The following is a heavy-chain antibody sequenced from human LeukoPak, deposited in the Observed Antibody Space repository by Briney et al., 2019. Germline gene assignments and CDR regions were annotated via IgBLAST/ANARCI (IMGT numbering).Heavy chain of an antibody. CDR2: VTASGHTT. CDR3: ARVSNPEGSYLGAFDI. CDR1: GFSFTTYA. D-gene: IGHD1-26*01. V-gene: IGHV3-23*01. J-gene: IGHJ3*02. Sequence: GGSLRLSCATSGFSFTTYAMSWVRQALGKGLEWLSGVTASGHTTFYAESVKGRFTISRDNSKSTLYLQMNSLRAEDTAVYYCARVSNPEGSYLGAFDIWGQGTMVTVSS.